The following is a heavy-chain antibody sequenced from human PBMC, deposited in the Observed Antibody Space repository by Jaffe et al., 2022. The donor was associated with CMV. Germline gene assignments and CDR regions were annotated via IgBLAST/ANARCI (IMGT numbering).Heavy chain of an antibody. CDR1: GGSISSSSYY. J-gene: IGHJ6*02. Sequence: QLQLQESGPGLVKPSETLSLTCTVSGGSISSSSYYWGWIRQPPGKGLEWIGSIYYSGSTYYNPSLKSRVTISVDTSKNQFSLKLSSVTAADTAVYYCARHDEYSSSSGMDVWGQGTTVTVSS. CDR2: IYYSGST. D-gene: IGHD6-6*01. CDR3: ARHDEYSSSSGMDV. V-gene: IGHV4-39*01.